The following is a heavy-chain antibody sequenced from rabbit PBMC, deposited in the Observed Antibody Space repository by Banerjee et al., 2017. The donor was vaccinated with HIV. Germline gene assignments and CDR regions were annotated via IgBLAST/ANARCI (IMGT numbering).Heavy chain of an antibody. D-gene: IGHD4-1*01. V-gene: IGHV1S40*01. Sequence: QSLEESGGDLVKPGASLTLTCTASGFSFSSGYDMCWVRQAPGKGLELIACIDAADNGGTAYASWAKGRFTISKTSSTTVTLQMTSLTAADTATYFCASTSDWGLRGFDPWGQGTLVTVS. CDR1: GFSFSSGYD. CDR2: IDAADNGGT. J-gene: IGHJ2*01. CDR3: ASTSDWGLRGFDP.